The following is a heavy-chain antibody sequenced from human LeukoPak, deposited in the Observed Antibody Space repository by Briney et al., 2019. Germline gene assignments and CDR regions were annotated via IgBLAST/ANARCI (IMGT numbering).Heavy chain of an antibody. CDR3: AREGGSGSYYLNYYMDV. CDR2: IYHSGST. CDR1: GYSISSGYY. J-gene: IGHJ6*03. D-gene: IGHD3-10*01. Sequence: SETLSLTCTVSGYSISSGYYWGWIRQPPGKGLEWIGSIYHSGSTYYNPSHKSRVTISVDTSKNQFSLKLSSVTAADTAVYYCAREGGSGSYYLNYYMDVWGKGTTVTVSS. V-gene: IGHV4-38-2*02.